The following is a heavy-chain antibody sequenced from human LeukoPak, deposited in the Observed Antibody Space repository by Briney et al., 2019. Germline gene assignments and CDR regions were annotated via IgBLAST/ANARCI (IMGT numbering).Heavy chain of an antibody. V-gene: IGHV3-21*01. J-gene: IGHJ4*02. CDR2: ISMSSTYI. CDR1: GFTFSSYT. Sequence: PGGSLRLFCAASGFTFSSYTMNCVRQAPGEGLEWLSSISMSSTYIYYADSVEGRYTISRDNTENSLCLEMNSLRAENTAVYYCARDLGTTMIPSLGYWGQGTLVTVSA. CDR3: ARDLGTTMIPSLGY. D-gene: IGHD3-22*01.